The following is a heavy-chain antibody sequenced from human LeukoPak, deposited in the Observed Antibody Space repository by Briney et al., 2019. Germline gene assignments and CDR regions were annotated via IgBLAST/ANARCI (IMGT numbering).Heavy chain of an antibody. CDR2: ISCGGSNN. V-gene: IGHV3-30*02. CDR3: AKDYRSYGAFFDY. Sequence: TGGTLRLSGAASGFTFSSYDLHWVPHAPGKGLEWMAIISCGGSNNYYADSVKGRITSSRDNSKNTLYLQRNSLRAEDAAVYSCAKDYRSYGAFFDYWGQGTLVTVSS. CDR1: GFTFSSYD. D-gene: IGHD4/OR15-4a*01. J-gene: IGHJ4*02.